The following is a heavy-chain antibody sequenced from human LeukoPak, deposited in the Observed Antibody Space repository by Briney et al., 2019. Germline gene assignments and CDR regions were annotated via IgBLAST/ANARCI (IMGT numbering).Heavy chain of an antibody. V-gene: IGHV4-4*07. J-gene: IGHJ4*02. D-gene: IGHD4-17*01. CDR2: IYTSGST. Sequence: PSETLSLTCSISRHSISSAYYWGWIRQPAGKGLEWIGHIYTSGSTNYNPSLKSRVTMSVDTSKNQFSLKLSSVTAADTAVYYCARGPTTVTRAFDYWGQGTLVTVSS. CDR3: ARGPTTVTRAFDY. CDR1: RHSISSAYY.